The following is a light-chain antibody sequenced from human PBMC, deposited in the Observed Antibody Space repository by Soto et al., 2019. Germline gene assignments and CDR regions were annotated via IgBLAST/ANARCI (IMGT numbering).Light chain of an antibody. CDR2: VAS. CDR1: SSDVGGYNY. Sequence: QSALAQPTSVSGSPGQSIAISCTGTSSDVGGYNYVSWHQQHPGKAPKVLISVASNRPSGVSNRFSGSKSGNTASLTISGLQAEDEADYYCSSYRSGGTFVFGSGTKLTVL. V-gene: IGLV2-14*01. CDR3: SSYRSGGTFV. J-gene: IGLJ1*01.